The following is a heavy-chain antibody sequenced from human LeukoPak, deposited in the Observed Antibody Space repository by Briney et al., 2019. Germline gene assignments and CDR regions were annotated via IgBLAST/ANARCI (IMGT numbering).Heavy chain of an antibody. CDR2: IIPIFGTA. J-gene: IGHJ3*02. CDR1: GGTFSSYA. CDR3: AREPLPTVAFDI. Sequence: GASVKVSCKASGGTFSSYAISWVRQAPGQGLEWMGGIIPIFGTANYAQKFQGRVTITADESTSTAYMELSSLRSEDTAVYYCAREPLPTVAFDIWGQGTMVTVSS. D-gene: IGHD1-26*01. V-gene: IGHV1-69*13.